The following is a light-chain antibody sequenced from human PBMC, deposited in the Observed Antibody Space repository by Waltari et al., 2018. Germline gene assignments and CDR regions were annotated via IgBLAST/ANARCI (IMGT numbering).Light chain of an antibody. J-gene: IGKJ5*01. Sequence: IVMKQSPDTLSVSPGETATISCRASRNINSNLAWYHQKPGQPPRLLIHAASTRAPGVPARFSGSGSGTEFTLTISNLQSEDFAVYYCQQYSNWPPITFGQGTRLEIK. CDR2: AAS. V-gene: IGKV3-15*01. CDR1: RNINSN. CDR3: QQYSNWPPIT.